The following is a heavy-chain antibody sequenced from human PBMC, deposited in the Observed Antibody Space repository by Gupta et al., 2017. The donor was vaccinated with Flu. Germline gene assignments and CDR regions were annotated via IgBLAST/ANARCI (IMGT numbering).Heavy chain of an antibody. CDR3: ARYDSGGYSLEY. D-gene: IGHD3-22*01. CDR2: IYYSGRT. CDR1: GGSINGYY. V-gene: IGHV4-59*01. J-gene: IGHJ4*02. Sequence: QVQLQESGPGLVKPSETLSLTCTVSGGSINGYYCGWIRQPPGKGLEWIGSIYYSGRTKYNPSLKSRVAMSVDTSQNHFSLKMNSVTAADTAVYYCARYDSGGYSLEYWGQGTLVTVSS.